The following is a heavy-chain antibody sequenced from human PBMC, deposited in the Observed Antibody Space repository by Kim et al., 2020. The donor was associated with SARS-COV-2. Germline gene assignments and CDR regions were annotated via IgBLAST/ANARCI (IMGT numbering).Heavy chain of an antibody. CDR3: AKGYCSSTSCPFDY. V-gene: IGHV3-9*01. CDR1: GFTFDDYA. D-gene: IGHD2-2*01. Sequence: GGSLRLSCAASGFTFDDYAMHWVRQAPGKGLEWVSGISWNSGSIGYADSVKGRFTISRDNAKNSLYLQMNSLRAEDTALYYCAKGYCSSTSCPFDYWGQGTLFTVSP. J-gene: IGHJ4*02. CDR2: ISWNSGSI.